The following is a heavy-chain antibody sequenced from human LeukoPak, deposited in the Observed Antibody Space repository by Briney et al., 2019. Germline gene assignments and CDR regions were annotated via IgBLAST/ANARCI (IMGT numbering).Heavy chain of an antibody. CDR2: ISYDGSNK. Sequence: GRSLRLSCAASGFTFSSYAMHWVRQAPGKGLEWVAVISYDGSNKYCADSVKARFTISRDNSKNTLYLQMNGLRAEDTAVYYCARDVMVRGVITPFYWGQGTLVTVSS. J-gene: IGHJ4*02. CDR3: ARDVMVRGVITPFY. V-gene: IGHV3-30-3*01. D-gene: IGHD3-10*01. CDR1: GFTFSSYA.